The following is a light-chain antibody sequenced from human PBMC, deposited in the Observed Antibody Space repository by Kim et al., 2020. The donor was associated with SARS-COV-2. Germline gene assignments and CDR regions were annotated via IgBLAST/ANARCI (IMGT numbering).Light chain of an antibody. CDR1: QSVSDN. V-gene: IGKV3-15*01. Sequence: EIVMTQFPATLSVSLGERATLSCRASQSVSDNLAWYQQKPGQAPRLLIYGASTRATSIPARFSGSGSGTEFTLTISSLQSEDSAVYYCQQYDDWPPWTFGQGTKVDIK. CDR2: GAS. CDR3: QQYDDWPPWT. J-gene: IGKJ1*01.